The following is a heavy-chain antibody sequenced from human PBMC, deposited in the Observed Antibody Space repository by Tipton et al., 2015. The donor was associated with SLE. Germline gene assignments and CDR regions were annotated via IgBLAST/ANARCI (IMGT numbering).Heavy chain of an antibody. V-gene: IGHV4-34*01. Sequence: TLSLTCAVYGGSFSGYYWSWIRQHPGKGLEWIGYIYTSGSTNYNPSLKSRVTISVDTSKNQFSLKLSSVTPEDTAVYYCARKSDYFDYWGQGTLVTVSS. CDR2: IYTSGST. CDR3: ARKSDYFDY. J-gene: IGHJ4*02. CDR1: GGSFSGYY.